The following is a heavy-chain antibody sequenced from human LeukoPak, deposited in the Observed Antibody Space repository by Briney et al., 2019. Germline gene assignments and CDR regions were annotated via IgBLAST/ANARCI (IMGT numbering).Heavy chain of an antibody. CDR2: IRNDRIT. D-gene: IGHD5-12*01. Sequence: PGGSLRLSCVLSGLTFSDAWMSWVRQAPGKGLEWVGRIRNDRITDYAAPVQGRFSISRDNSKNTFYLQMNSLRTGDTGMYFCTWMATILTVDYWGQGTLVTVSS. J-gene: IGHJ4*02. V-gene: IGHV3-15*01. CDR3: TWMATILTVDY. CDR1: GLTFSDAW.